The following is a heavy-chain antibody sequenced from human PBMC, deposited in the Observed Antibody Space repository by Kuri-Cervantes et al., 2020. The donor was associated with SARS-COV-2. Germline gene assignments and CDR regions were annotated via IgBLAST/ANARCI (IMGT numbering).Heavy chain of an antibody. J-gene: IGHJ4*02. V-gene: IGHV3-NL1*01. D-gene: IGHD3-16*01. CDR1: GFTFSSYA. Sequence: GGSLRLSCAASGFTFSSYAMHWVRQAPGKGLEWVSVFYSCGSTYYADSVKGRFTISRDNSKNTLYLQMNSLRAEDTALYYCAKDLTITFGGVDYWGQGTLVTVSS. CDR2: FYSCGST. CDR3: AKDLTITFGGVDY.